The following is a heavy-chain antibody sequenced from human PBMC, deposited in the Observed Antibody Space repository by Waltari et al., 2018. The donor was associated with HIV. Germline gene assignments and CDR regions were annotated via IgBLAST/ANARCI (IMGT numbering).Heavy chain of an antibody. Sequence: EVQVVESGGALVQPGGSLRLSCAASGFTFDDYWMTWVRQAPGKGLEWVASIKRDGSAKSYVDSVKGRFSVSRDNAKSSLYLQMSSLRVEDTALYFCARGRGYYFGSPYYFDSWGQGTLVTVSS. CDR3: ARGRGYYFGSPYYFDS. J-gene: IGHJ4*02. CDR1: GFTFDDYW. D-gene: IGHD3-10*01. V-gene: IGHV3-7*01. CDR2: IKRDGSAK.